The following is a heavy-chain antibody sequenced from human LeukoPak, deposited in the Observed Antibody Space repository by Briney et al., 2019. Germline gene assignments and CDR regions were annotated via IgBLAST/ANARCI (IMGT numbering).Heavy chain of an antibody. J-gene: IGHJ4*02. V-gene: IGHV3-23*01. Sequence: GGSLRLSRAASLCTLSIYGMSCVRQAPGKGLEWVSAISGSGGSTYYADSVKGRFTNSRDNSKNTLYLQMNSLRVEDTAVYYWANYSGGGYFDYWGQGTLVTVSS. CDR1: LCTLSIYG. CDR2: ISGSGGST. D-gene: IGHD1-26*01. CDR3: ANYSGGGYFDY.